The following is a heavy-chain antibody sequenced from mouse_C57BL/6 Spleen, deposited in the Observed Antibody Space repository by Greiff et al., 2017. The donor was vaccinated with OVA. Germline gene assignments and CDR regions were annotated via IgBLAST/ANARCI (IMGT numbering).Heavy chain of an antibody. CDR2: IRLKSDNYAT. J-gene: IGHJ4*01. CDR1: GFTFSNYW. CDR3: TINYGNAMDY. V-gene: IGHV6-3*01. D-gene: IGHD1-1*01. Sequence: EVKLEESGGGLVQPGGSMKLSCVASGFTFSNYWMNWVRQSPEKGLEWVAQIRLKSDNYATHYAESVKGRFTISRDDSKSSVYLQMNNLRAEDTGIYYCTINYGNAMDYWGQGTSVTVSS.